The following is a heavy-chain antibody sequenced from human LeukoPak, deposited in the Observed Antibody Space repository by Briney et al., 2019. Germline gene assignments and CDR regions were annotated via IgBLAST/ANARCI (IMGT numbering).Heavy chain of an antibody. Sequence: SVKVSCKASGGTFSSYAISWVRQAPGQGLEWMGGIIPIFGTASYAQKFQGRVTITADESTSTAYMELSSLRSEDTAVYYCARGQLYSYGTIVDYWGQGTLVTVSS. CDR3: ARGQLYSYGTIVDY. J-gene: IGHJ4*02. D-gene: IGHD5-18*01. CDR2: IIPIFGTA. V-gene: IGHV1-69*01. CDR1: GGTFSSYA.